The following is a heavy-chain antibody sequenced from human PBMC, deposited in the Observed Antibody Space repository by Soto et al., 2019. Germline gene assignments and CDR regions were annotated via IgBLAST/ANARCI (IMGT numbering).Heavy chain of an antibody. CDR3: ARALFPDVDIYAMDV. CDR2: IWNDGSNK. J-gene: IGHJ6*02. CDR1: GFTFRDHA. D-gene: IGHD5-12*01. Sequence: QVQLVESGGGVVQPGRSLRLSCAASGFTFRDHAMHWVRQAPGKGREWLAIIWNDGSNKFYAGSVLGRFTISRDNSKNTVYLQMNTLSAEDTAVYYCARALFPDVDIYAMDVWGQGTTVTVSS. V-gene: IGHV3-33*01.